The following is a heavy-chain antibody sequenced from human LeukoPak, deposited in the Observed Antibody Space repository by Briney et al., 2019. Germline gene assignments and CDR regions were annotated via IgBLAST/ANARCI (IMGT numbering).Heavy chain of an antibody. Sequence: PSETLSLTCTVSGGSISSSSYYWGWIRQPPGKGLEWIGSIYYSGSTYYNPSLKSRVTISVDTSKNQFSLKPSSVTAADTAVYYCARRRLQNRFDPWGQGTLVTVSS. CDR1: GGSISSSSYY. CDR2: IYYSGST. V-gene: IGHV4-39*01. J-gene: IGHJ5*02. D-gene: IGHD4-17*01. CDR3: ARRRLQNRFDP.